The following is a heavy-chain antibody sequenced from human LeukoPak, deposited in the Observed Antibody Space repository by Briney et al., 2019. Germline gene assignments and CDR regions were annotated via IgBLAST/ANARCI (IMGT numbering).Heavy chain of an antibody. CDR1: GGSISSGGYS. J-gene: IGHJ4*02. CDR3: AGVSDYNGSGSPTPIYYFDY. D-gene: IGHD3-10*01. V-gene: IGHV4-30-2*01. Sequence: PSQTLSLTCAVSGGSISSGGYSWSWIRQPPGKGLEWIGYIYHSGSTYYNPSLKSRVTISVDTSKNQFSLKLSSVTAADTAVYYCAGVSDYNGSGSPTPIYYFDYWGQGTLVTVSS. CDR2: IYHSGST.